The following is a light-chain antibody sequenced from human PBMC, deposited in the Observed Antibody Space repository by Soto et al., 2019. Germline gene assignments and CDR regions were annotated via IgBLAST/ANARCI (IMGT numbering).Light chain of an antibody. V-gene: IGLV1-44*01. CDR3: AAWDGSLNVYV. Sequence: QLVLTQPPSASGTPGQRVTISCPGSSSSIGSNSVNWYQQLPRTAPKVLIYTNNQRPSGVPDRFSGSKSGTSASLAISGLQSEDEADYYCAAWDGSLNVYVFGTGTKVTVL. CDR1: SSSIGSNS. CDR2: TNN. J-gene: IGLJ1*01.